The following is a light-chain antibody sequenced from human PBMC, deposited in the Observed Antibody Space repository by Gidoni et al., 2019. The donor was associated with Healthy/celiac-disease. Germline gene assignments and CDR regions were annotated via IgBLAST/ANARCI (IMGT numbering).Light chain of an antibody. V-gene: IGKV1-39*01. J-gene: IGKJ4*01. CDR1: QSISSY. CDR2: AAS. Sequence: DIQMNQSPSSLSASVGDRVTITCRASQSISSYFNWYQQKPRKAPKLLIYAASSLQSGVPSRFSGSGSGTDFTLTISSLQPEDFATYYCQQSYSTPLTFGGGTKVEIK. CDR3: QQSYSTPLT.